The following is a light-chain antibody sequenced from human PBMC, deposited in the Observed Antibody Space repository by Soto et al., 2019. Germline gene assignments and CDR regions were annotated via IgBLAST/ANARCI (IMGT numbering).Light chain of an antibody. J-gene: IGLJ1*01. Sequence: QSALTQPASVSGSPGQSITISCTGTSSDVGVSNFVSWYQQYPGKAPKLIIYEVSNRPSGVPDRFFGSKSGNTASLTVSGLQAEDEADYYCVSFAGGTYVFGTGTKLTVL. CDR1: SSDVGVSNF. CDR2: EVS. CDR3: VSFAGGTYV. V-gene: IGLV2-14*01.